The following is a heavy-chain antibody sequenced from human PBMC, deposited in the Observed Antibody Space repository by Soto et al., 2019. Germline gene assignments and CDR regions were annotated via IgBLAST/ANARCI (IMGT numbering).Heavy chain of an antibody. CDR2: VYYLGST. V-gene: IGHV4-59*01. J-gene: IGHJ4*02. D-gene: IGHD3-10*01. CDR1: GGPMSEYF. Sequence: SETLSLTCTVSGGPMSEYFWIWIRQSPGKGLEWIGYVYYLGSTDYNPSLKSRVMISVDTSKRQFSLKLSSVTVADTAIYYCARDGYDGSGSPFPAYWGPGIQVTVSS. CDR3: ARDGYDGSGSPFPAY.